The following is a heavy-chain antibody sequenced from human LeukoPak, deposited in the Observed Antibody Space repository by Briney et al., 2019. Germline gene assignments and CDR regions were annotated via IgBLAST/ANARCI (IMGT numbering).Heavy chain of an antibody. CDR2: INPSGGST. D-gene: IGHD2-15*01. V-gene: IGHV1-46*01. Sequence: ASVKVSCKASGYTFTSYYIHWVRQAPGQGLEWMGIINPSGGSTSYAQKFQGRVTMTRDMSTSTVYMELSSLRSEDTAVYYCASASGYCSGGSCYPGDYYMDVWGKGTTVTVSS. CDR3: ASASGYCSGGSCYPGDYYMDV. CDR1: GYTFTSYY. J-gene: IGHJ6*03.